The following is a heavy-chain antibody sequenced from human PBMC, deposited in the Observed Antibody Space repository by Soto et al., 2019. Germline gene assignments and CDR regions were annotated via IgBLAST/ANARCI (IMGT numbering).Heavy chain of an antibody. D-gene: IGHD3-3*02. Sequence: QVQLVQSGTEVKKPGASVKVSCKASGYTFLDFYIHWVRQAPGQGLEWMGFINPSGGGTTYAQQFQGRLTMTRDTYTSTVYMELISLGSEDTAIYYCARDKPFSAGYWGQGTLVT. CDR2: INPSGGGT. J-gene: IGHJ4*02. CDR1: GYTFLDFY. CDR3: ARDKPFSAGY. V-gene: IGHV1-46*01.